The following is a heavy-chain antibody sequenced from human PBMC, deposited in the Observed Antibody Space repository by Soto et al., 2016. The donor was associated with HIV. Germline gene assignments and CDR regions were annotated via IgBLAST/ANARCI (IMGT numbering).Heavy chain of an antibody. J-gene: IGHJ6*02. CDR1: GGSISSSTYY. CDR3: ARHPLSTVTQADV. Sequence: QLQLQESGPGLVKPSETLSLTCTVSGGSISSSTYYWGWIRQPPGKGLEWIGSIYYSGSTYYNPSLKSRVTISVDTSKNQFSLKLSSVTAADTAVYYCARHPLSTVTQADVWGQGTTVTVSS. CDR2: IYYSGST. V-gene: IGHV4-39*01. D-gene: IGHD4-17*01.